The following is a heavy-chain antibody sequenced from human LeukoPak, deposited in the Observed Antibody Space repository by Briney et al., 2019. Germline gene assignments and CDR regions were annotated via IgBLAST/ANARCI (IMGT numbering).Heavy chain of an antibody. Sequence: SETLALTCTVSGGSISSSSAYWGWIPQPPAKGLEWIGSIYYSKNTYYNPSLKSRVTISADTSKNQFSLTLGSVSATDTAVYYCVSPRGFSYGFFDYWGQGTLVTVSS. CDR3: VSPRGFSYGFFDY. V-gene: IGHV4-39*01. CDR1: GGSISSSSAY. CDR2: IYYSKNT. D-gene: IGHD5-18*01. J-gene: IGHJ4*02.